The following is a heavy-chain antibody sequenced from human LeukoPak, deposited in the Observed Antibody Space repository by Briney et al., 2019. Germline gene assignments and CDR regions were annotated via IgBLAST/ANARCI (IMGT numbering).Heavy chain of an antibody. D-gene: IGHD3-3*01. Sequence: PSETLSLTCTVSGGSIRSSYYYWGWIRQPPGKGLEWIGSIYYSGSTNYNPSLKSRVTISVDTSKNQFSLKLSSVTAADTAVYYCARAPWDFWSGQLNWFDPWGQGTLVTVSS. J-gene: IGHJ5*02. CDR1: GGSIRSSYYY. CDR3: ARAPWDFWSGQLNWFDP. CDR2: IYYSGST. V-gene: IGHV4-39*07.